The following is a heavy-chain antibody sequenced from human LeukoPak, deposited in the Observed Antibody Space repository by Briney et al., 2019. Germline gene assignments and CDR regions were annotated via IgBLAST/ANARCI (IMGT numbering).Heavy chain of an antibody. V-gene: IGHV1-8*01. CDR3: ARGVTMVRGVIIATRGYYFDY. J-gene: IGHJ4*02. CDR2: MNPNSGNT. CDR1: GYTFTSYD. D-gene: IGHD3-10*01. Sequence: ASVKASCKASGYTFTSYDINWVRQATGQGLEWMGWMNPNSGNTGYAQKFQGRVTMTRNTSISTAYMELSSLRSEDTAVYYCARGVTMVRGVIIATRGYYFDYWGQGTLVTVSS.